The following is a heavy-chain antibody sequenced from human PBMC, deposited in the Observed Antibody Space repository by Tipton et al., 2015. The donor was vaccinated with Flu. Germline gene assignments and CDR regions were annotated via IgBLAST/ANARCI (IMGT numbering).Heavy chain of an antibody. V-gene: IGHV3-9*01. CDR2: ISWNSGSI. CDR1: GFTFDDYA. CDR3: AKEALIAAAGDGRGGGYYFDY. D-gene: IGHD6-13*01. Sequence: SLRLSCAASGFTFDDYAMHWVRQAPGKGLEWVSGISWNSGSIGYADSVKGRFTISRDNAKNSLYLQMNSLRAEDTALYYCAKEALIAAAGDGRGGGYYFDYWGQGTLVTVSS. J-gene: IGHJ4*02.